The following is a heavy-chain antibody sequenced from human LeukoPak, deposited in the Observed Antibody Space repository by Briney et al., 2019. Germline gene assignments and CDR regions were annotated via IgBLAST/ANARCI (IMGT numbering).Heavy chain of an antibody. CDR1: GFTFSIYA. V-gene: IGHV3-23*01. CDR3: AKRGTGTTFKSPSAYFDY. Sequence: GGSLRLSCAASGFTFSIYAMNWVRRAPGKGLEWVSVISDSGGSTHYADSVKGRFTISRDNSKNTLYLQMNSLRAEDTAVYFCAKRGTGTTFKSPSAYFDYWGQGILVTVSS. D-gene: IGHD1-7*01. J-gene: IGHJ4*02. CDR2: ISDSGGST.